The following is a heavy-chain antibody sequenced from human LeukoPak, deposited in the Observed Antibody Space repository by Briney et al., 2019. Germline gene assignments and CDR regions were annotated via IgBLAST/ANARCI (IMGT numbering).Heavy chain of an antibody. J-gene: IGHJ4*02. CDR2: ISGRGGST. CDR1: GFIFSVYA. V-gene: IGHV3-23*01. Sequence: GGSLRLSCAASGFIFSVYAMSWVRQAPGKGLEWGSGISGRGGSTYYADSVKGRFAISRDNSKNRLFLQMTSLRAEDTAVYYWAKTGSGYSYFDHWGQGTLVTVSS. CDR3: AKTGSGYSYFDH. D-gene: IGHD3-22*01.